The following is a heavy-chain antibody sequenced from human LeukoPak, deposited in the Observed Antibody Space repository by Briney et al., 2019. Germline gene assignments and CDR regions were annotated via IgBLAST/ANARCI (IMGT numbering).Heavy chain of an antibody. CDR3: ARGPGNLREQKVYFDY. D-gene: IGHD1/OR15-1a*01. J-gene: IGHJ4*02. Sequence: GGSLRLSCAASGFTFSSYSMNWVRQAPGKGLEWVSYISSSSSTIYYADSVKGRFTISRDNAKNSLYLQMNSLRDEDTAVYYCARGPGNLREQKVYFDYWGQGTLVTVSS. CDR1: GFTFSSYS. CDR2: ISSSSSTI. V-gene: IGHV3-48*02.